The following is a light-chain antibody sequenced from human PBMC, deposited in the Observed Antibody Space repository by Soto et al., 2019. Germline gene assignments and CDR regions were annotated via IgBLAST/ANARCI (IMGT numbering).Light chain of an antibody. V-gene: IGKV3-15*01. Sequence: EIAMTQSPATLSLSPGERATLSCRASQSVGTNLAWYQQNPGQAPRLLMFGASTRATGIPARFSGSGSGTEFTLTISSLQSEDFAVYYCQQYNQWPPYTFGQGTKLEIK. CDR2: GAS. CDR1: QSVGTN. CDR3: QQYNQWPPYT. J-gene: IGKJ2*01.